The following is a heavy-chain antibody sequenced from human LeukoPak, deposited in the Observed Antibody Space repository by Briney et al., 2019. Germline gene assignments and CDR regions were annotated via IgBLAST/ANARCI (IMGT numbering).Heavy chain of an antibody. CDR1: GFTFSSYA. CDR3: ARVKQQLVTTNLDWFDP. CDR2: ISYDGSNK. V-gene: IGHV3-30-3*01. D-gene: IGHD6-13*01. Sequence: GGSLRLFCAASGFTFSSYAMHWVRQAPGKGLEWVAVISYDGSNKYYADSVKGRFTISRDNSKNTLYLQMNSLRAEDTAVYYCARVKQQLVTTNLDWFDPWGQGTLVTVSS. J-gene: IGHJ5*02.